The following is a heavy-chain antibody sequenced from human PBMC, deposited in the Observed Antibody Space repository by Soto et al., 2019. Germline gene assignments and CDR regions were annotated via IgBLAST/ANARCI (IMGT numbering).Heavy chain of an antibody. CDR3: ARTQRPLDSAFDV. Sequence: VESGGGVVQPGRSLRLSCEASGFSFSSFGMHWVRQTPGKGLEWLAIIWNDGVNKMYADSVKGRATISRDNSKNAVYLQLDSLTAEDTALYHCARTQRPLDSAFDVWGPGTLVTVSS. CDR2: IWNDGVNK. D-gene: IGHD2-2*03. J-gene: IGHJ3*01. CDR1: GFSFSSFG. V-gene: IGHV3-33*01.